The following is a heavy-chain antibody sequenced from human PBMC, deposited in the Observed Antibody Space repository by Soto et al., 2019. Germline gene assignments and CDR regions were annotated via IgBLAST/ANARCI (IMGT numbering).Heavy chain of an antibody. Sequence: GSVKVSCKASGYTFTCYYLHWVRQAPGQGLEWMGWINPNSGDTSYAQKLQGRVTMTRNTSISTAYMELSSLRSEDTAVYYCARGRIAARPTGWFDPWGQGTLVTVTS. CDR2: INPNSGDT. V-gene: IGHV1-8*02. D-gene: IGHD6-6*01. J-gene: IGHJ5*02. CDR3: ARGRIAARPTGWFDP. CDR1: GYTFTCYY.